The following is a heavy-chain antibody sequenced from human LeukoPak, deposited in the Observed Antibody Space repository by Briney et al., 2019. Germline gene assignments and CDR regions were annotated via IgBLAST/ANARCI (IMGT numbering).Heavy chain of an antibody. CDR3: ARDVDGDFDY. CDR2: IKQDGSEK. V-gene: IGHV3-7*03. CDR1: GFTFSRYW. J-gene: IGHJ4*02. D-gene: IGHD4-17*01. Sequence: QPGGSLRLSCAASGFTFSRYWMNWVRQAPGKGLEWVANIKQDGSEKQYVDSVKGRFTISRDNAKNSLYLQMNSLRAEDTAMYYCARDVDGDFDYWGQGTLVTVSS.